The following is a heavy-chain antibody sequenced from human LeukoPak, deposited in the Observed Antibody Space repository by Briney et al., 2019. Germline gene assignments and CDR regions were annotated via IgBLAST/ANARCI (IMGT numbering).Heavy chain of an antibody. CDR1: GFTFSSYN. J-gene: IGHJ4*02. Sequence: GGSLRLSCAASGFTFSSYNMNWVRQAPGKGLEWVSYISSSSSTLYYAVSVKGRFTISRDNAKNSLYLQMNSLRDEDTAVYYCAREGPLRGVTSFDYWGQGTLVTVSS. CDR2: ISSSSSTL. CDR3: AREGPLRGVTSFDY. V-gene: IGHV3-48*02. D-gene: IGHD3-10*01.